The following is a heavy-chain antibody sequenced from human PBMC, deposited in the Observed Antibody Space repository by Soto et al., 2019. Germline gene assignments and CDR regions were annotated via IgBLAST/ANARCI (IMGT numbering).Heavy chain of an antibody. Sequence: PGGSLRLSCVASGFTFSSRWMHWVRQAPGKGLVWVARIKGDGSATFYADSVKGRFTISRDNAKNTLFLQMNSLREEDTAVYYCARSDYFDYWGQGT. J-gene: IGHJ4*02. CDR3: ARSDYFDY. CDR2: IKGDGSAT. CDR1: GFTFSSRW. V-gene: IGHV3-74*01.